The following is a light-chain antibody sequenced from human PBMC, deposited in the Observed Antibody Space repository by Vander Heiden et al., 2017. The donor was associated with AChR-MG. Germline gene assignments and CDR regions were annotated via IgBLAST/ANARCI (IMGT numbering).Light chain of an antibody. CDR3: QQDRNFGALT. Sequence: DIVLTQSPDFQSVTPKQKVTITCRASQSVASSLHWYQQKPNQSPKLLIEYASQSISGVPSRFSGSGSGTDFTLTIDSLEPEDAATYYCQQDRNFGALTFGGGTKIEIK. J-gene: IGKJ4*01. CDR2: YAS. CDR1: QSVASS. V-gene: IGKV6-21*02.